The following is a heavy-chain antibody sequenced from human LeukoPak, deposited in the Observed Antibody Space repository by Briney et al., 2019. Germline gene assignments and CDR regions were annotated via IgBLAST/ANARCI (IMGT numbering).Heavy chain of an antibody. Sequence: ASVKVSCKASGYTFTGYYMHWVRQAPGQGLEWMGWINPNSGGTNYAQKCQGRVTMTRDTSISTAYMELSRLRSDDTAVYYCARRRGLAAAVDYWGQGTLVTVSS. J-gene: IGHJ4*02. CDR1: GYTFTGYY. CDR2: INPNSGGT. V-gene: IGHV1-2*02. CDR3: ARRRGLAAAVDY. D-gene: IGHD6-13*01.